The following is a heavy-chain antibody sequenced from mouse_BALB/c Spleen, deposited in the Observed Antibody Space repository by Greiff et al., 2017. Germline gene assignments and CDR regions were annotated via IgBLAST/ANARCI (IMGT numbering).Heavy chain of an antibody. D-gene: IGHD2-14*01. J-gene: IGHJ4*01. CDR2: ISSGSSTI. CDR3: ARREVRRPMDY. CDR1: GFTFSSFG. Sequence: EVHLVESGGGLVQPGGSRKLSCAASGFTFSSFGMHWVRQAPEKGLEWVAYISSGSSTIYYADTVKGRFTISRDNPKNTLFLQMTSLRSEDTAMYYCARREVRRPMDYWGQGTSVTVSS. V-gene: IGHV5-17*02.